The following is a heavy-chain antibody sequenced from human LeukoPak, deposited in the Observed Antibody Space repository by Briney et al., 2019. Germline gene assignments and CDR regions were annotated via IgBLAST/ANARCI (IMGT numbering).Heavy chain of an antibody. V-gene: IGHV4-59*01. CDR1: GGSISSYY. J-gene: IGHJ3*02. Sequence: SETLSLTCTVSGGSISSYYWSWIRQPPGKGLEWIGYIYYSGSTNYNPSLKCRVTISLDTSKNQFSLKLSSVTAADTAVYYCARDRFGGYGAFDIWGQGTMVTVSS. D-gene: IGHD3-22*01. CDR2: IYYSGST. CDR3: ARDRFGGYGAFDI.